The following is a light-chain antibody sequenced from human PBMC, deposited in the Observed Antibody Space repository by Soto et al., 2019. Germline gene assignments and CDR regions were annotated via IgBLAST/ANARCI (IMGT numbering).Light chain of an antibody. CDR1: QTISSW. V-gene: IGKV1-5*03. Sequence: DIQMTQSPSTLSGSVGDRVTITCRASQTISSWLAWYQQKPGKAPKLLISKASSLKSGVPSRFSGSGSGTEFTLTISSLQPDDFATYYCQQYNSYWTFGQGTKVDIK. CDR2: KAS. J-gene: IGKJ1*01. CDR3: QQYNSYWT.